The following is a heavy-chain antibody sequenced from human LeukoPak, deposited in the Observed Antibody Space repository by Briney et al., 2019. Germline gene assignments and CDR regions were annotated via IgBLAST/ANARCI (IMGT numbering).Heavy chain of an antibody. V-gene: IGHV3-23*01. J-gene: IGHJ4*02. Sequence: GGSVRLSCAASGFTFSSDAMSWVRQAPGKGLEWVSAISGSGGSTYYADSVKGRFTISRHNSKNTQNLQMNSLRAEDTAVYYCAKSDFWSGYLHYFDYWGQGTLVSVPA. D-gene: IGHD3-3*01. CDR3: AKSDFWSGYLHYFDY. CDR2: ISGSGGST. CDR1: GFTFSSDA.